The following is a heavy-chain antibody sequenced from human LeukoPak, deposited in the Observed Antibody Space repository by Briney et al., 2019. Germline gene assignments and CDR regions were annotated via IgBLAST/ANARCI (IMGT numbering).Heavy chain of an antibody. D-gene: IGHD6-19*01. Sequence: GASVKVSCKASGGTFSSYAISWVRQAPGQGLEWMGGIIPMFGAANYAQKLQGRVTMTTDTSTSTAYMELRSLRSDDTAVYYCARDSSSGWYKYFQHWGQGTLVTVSS. V-gene: IGHV1-69*05. CDR3: ARDSSSGWYKYFQH. CDR1: GGTFSSYA. CDR2: IIPMFGAA. J-gene: IGHJ1*01.